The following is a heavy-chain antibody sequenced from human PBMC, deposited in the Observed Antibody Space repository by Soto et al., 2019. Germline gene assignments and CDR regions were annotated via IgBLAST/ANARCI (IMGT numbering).Heavy chain of an antibody. J-gene: IGHJ6*02. D-gene: IGHD6-19*01. Sequence: SQTLSLTCAISGDSVSSNSAAWNWIRQSPSRGLEWLGRTYYRSKWYNDYAVSVKSRITINPDTSKNQFSLQLNSATPEDTAVYYCARASKGSGWYPYYYYGMDVWGQGTTVTVSS. CDR1: GDSVSSNSAA. CDR3: ARASKGSGWYPYYYYGMDV. CDR2: TYYRSKWYN. V-gene: IGHV6-1*01.